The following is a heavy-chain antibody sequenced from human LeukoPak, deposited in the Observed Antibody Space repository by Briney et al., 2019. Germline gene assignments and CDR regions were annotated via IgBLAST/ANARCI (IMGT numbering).Heavy chain of an antibody. CDR1: GGSISSYY. J-gene: IGHJ3*02. D-gene: IGHD2-2*01. V-gene: IGHV4-59*01. Sequence: KPSETLSLTCTVSGGSISSYYWSWIRQPPGKGLEWIGYIYYSGSTNYNPSLKSRVTISVDTSKNQFSLKLSSVTAADTAVYYCARGWRSTNDAFDILGQGTMVTVSS. CDR3: ARGWRSTNDAFDI. CDR2: IYYSGST.